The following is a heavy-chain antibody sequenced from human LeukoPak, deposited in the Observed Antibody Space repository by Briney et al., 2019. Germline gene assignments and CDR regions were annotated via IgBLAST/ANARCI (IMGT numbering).Heavy chain of an antibody. D-gene: IGHD2-21*02. Sequence: GGSLRLSCAASGFTFSSYWMSWVRQAPEKGLEWVANIKQDGSEKYYVDSVKGRFTISRDNAKNSLYLQMNSLRAEDTAVYYCARESCGGDCSSGDFQHWGQGTLVTVSS. CDR1: GFTFSSYW. V-gene: IGHV3-7*03. CDR2: IKQDGSEK. CDR3: ARESCGGDCSSGDFQH. J-gene: IGHJ1*01.